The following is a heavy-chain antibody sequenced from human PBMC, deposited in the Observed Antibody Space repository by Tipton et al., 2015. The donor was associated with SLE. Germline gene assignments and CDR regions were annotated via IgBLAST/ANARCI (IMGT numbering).Heavy chain of an antibody. CDR3: ARGVTIFGVVYYYFDY. CDR2: INHSGST. D-gene: IGHD3-3*01. CDR1: GGSFSGYY. J-gene: IGHJ4*02. Sequence: TLSLTCAVYGGSFSGYYWSWIRQPPGKGLEWIGKINHSGSTNYNPSLKSRVTISVDTSKNQFSLKLSSVTAADTAVYYCARGVTIFGVVYYYFDYWGQGTLATVSS. V-gene: IGHV4-34*01.